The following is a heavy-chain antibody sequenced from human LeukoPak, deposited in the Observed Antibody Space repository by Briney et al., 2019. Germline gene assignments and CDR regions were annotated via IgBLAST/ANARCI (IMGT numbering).Heavy chain of an antibody. V-gene: IGHV4-59*01. Sequence: PSETLSLTCTVSGGSISSYYWSWIRQPPGKGLEWIGYIYYSGSTNYNPSLKSRVTISVDTSKNQFSLKLSSVTAADTAVYYCARALRYYDILTGYSNWFDPWGQGTLVTVSS. CDR3: ARALRYYDILTGYSNWFDP. J-gene: IGHJ5*02. CDR2: IYYSGST. D-gene: IGHD3-9*01. CDR1: GGSISSYY.